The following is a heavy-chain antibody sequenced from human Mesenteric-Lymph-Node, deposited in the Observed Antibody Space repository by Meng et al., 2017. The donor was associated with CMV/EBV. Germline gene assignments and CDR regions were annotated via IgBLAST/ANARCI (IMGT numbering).Heavy chain of an antibody. CDR1: GYSFNVYY. CDR3: ARDSRIVGAMRGTFDI. J-gene: IGHJ3*02. Sequence: ASVKVSCKASGYSFNVYYIHWVRQAPGQGLEWMGWTNPNSGVTNYAQKFQGRVTMTRDTSISTAYMELSRLTSDETAVYYCARDSRIVGAMRGTFDIWGQGTMVTVSS. V-gene: IGHV1-2*02. D-gene: IGHD1-26*01. CDR2: TNPNSGVT.